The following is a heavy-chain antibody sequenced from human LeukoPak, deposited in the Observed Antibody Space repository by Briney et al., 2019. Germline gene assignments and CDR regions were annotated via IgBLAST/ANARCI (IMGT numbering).Heavy chain of an antibody. CDR1: GGSLSSYY. J-gene: IGHJ4*02. D-gene: IGHD6-19*01. CDR2: IYYSGST. Sequence: PSETLSLTCTVSGGSLSSYYWSWIRQPPGKGLEWIGYIYYSGSTNYNPSLKSRLTMSVDTSKNQFSLKLRSVTAADTAVYYCARGSSGSTKRYYFDSWGQGALVTVPS. V-gene: IGHV4-59*12. CDR3: ARGSSGSTKRYYFDS.